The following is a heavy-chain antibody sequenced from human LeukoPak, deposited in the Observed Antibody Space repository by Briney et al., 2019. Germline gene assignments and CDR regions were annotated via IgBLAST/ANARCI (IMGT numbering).Heavy chain of an antibody. J-gene: IGHJ4*02. D-gene: IGHD6-19*01. CDR1: GGSISSYY. CDR3: ARDTTSGWAFDY. V-gene: IGHV4-59*01. Sequence: SETLSLTCTVSGGSISSYYWSWIRQPPGKGLEWIGYIYYSGSTNYNPSLKSRVTISIDTSKNQFSLKLNSVTAADTAVYYCARDTTSGWAFDYWGQGTLVTVSS. CDR2: IYYSGST.